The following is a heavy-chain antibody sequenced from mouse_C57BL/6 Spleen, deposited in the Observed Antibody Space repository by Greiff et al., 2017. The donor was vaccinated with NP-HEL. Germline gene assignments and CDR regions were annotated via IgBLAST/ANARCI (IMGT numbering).Heavy chain of an antibody. V-gene: IGHV1-69*01. Sequence: QVQLQQPGAELVMPGASVKLSCKASGYTFTSYWVHWVKQRPGQGLEWIGEIDPSDSYTNYNQKFKGKSTLTVDKSSSTAYMQLSSLTSEDSAVYYCARPGTDYAMDYWGQGTSVTVSS. D-gene: IGHD4-1*01. CDR2: IDPSDSYT. CDR3: ARPGTDYAMDY. J-gene: IGHJ4*01. CDR1: GYTFTSYW.